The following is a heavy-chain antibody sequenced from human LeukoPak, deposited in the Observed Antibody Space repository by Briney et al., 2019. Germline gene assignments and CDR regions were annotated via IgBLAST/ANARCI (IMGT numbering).Heavy chain of an antibody. CDR3: ARGSVAPFGYYYGMDV. D-gene: IGHD3-16*01. CDR2: INHSGSN. V-gene: IGHV4-34*01. Sequence: PSETLSLTCAVYGGSFSGYYWSWIRQPPGKGLEWIGEINHSGSNNYNPSLKSRVTISVDTSKNQFSLKLSSVTAADTALYYCARGSVAPFGYYYGMDVWGQGTTVTVSS. J-gene: IGHJ6*02. CDR1: GGSFSGYY.